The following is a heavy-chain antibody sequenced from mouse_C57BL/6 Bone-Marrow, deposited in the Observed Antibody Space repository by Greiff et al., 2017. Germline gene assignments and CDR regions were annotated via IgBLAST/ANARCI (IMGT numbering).Heavy chain of an antibody. Sequence: EVQGVESGGGLVKPGGSLKLSCAASGFTFSSYAMSWVRQTPEKRLEWVATISDGGSYTYYPDNVKGRFTISRDNAKNNLYLKMSHLKSEDTAMYYCARDWGDGPRWYFDVWGTVTTVTVSS. CDR1: GFTFSSYA. D-gene: IGHD2-3*01. CDR3: ARDWGDGPRWYFDV. CDR2: ISDGGSYT. J-gene: IGHJ1*03. V-gene: IGHV5-4*01.